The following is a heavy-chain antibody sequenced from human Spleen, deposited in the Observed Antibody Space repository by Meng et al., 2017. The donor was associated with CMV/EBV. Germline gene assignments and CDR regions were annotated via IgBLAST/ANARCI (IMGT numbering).Heavy chain of an antibody. Sequence: GESLKISCSASGFTFNNYAMTWVRQAPGRGLEWLAVISYDGSNKYYADSVKGRFTISRDNSKNTLYLQMNSLRAEDTAVYYCASDGVLVEIPTYWGQGMLVTVSS. CDR3: ASDGVLVEIPTY. CDR2: ISYDGSNK. J-gene: IGHJ4*02. D-gene: IGHD5-24*01. V-gene: IGHV3-30-3*01. CDR1: GFTFNNYA.